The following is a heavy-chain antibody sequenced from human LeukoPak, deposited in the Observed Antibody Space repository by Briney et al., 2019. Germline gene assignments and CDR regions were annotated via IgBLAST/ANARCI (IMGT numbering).Heavy chain of an antibody. D-gene: IGHD4-17*01. V-gene: IGHV4-59*01. CDR1: GGSISSYY. CDR2: IYYSGST. CDR3: ARGLYGDYYYYYMDV. J-gene: IGHJ6*03. Sequence: SETLSLTCTVSGGSISSYYWSWIRQPPGKGLEWIGYIYYSGSTNYNPSLKSRVTISVDTSKNQFSPKLSSVTAADTAVYYCARGLYGDYYYYYMDVWGKGTTVTVSS.